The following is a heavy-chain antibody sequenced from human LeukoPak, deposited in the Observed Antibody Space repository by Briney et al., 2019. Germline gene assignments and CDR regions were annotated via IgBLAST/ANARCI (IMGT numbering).Heavy chain of an antibody. D-gene: IGHD4-17*01. J-gene: IGHJ5*02. Sequence: SQTLSLTCTASGGSISSGGYYWSWIRQHPGKGLERIGYIYYSGSTYYNPSLKSRVTISVDTSKNQFSLKLSSVTAADTAVYYCARVLDYVRWFDPWGQGTLVTVSS. V-gene: IGHV4-31*03. CDR2: IYYSGST. CDR3: ARVLDYVRWFDP. CDR1: GGSISSGGYY.